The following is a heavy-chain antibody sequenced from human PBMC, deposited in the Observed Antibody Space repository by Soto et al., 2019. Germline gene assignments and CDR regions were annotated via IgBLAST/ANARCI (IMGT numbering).Heavy chain of an antibody. Sequence: QMQLVQSGPEVKKPGTSVKVSCKTSGFTFSRSAMQWVRQARGQRLEWIGWIVVGSGNTNYAQKFQERVTLTRDMSTSTAYMELHSLSSEDTAMYYCAAGTVYYGMDVWGQGTTVTVSS. CDR2: IVVGSGNT. J-gene: IGHJ6*02. V-gene: IGHV1-58*02. CDR3: AAGTVYYGMDV. D-gene: IGHD2-8*01. CDR1: GFTFSRSA.